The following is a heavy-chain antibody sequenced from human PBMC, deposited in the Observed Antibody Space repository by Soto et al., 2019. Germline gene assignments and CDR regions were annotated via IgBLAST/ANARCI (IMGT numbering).Heavy chain of an antibody. J-gene: IGHJ4*02. Sequence: PGGSLRLSCAASGFTVSNNYMSWVRQAPGKGLEGVSVIYSAGNTFYSDSVKGRFTISRDNSKNTLYLQMSSLRAEDTAVYYCATSPGRKYWGQGTMVTLSS. CDR3: ATSPGRKY. V-gene: IGHV3-53*01. CDR2: IYSAGNT. CDR1: GFTVSNNY.